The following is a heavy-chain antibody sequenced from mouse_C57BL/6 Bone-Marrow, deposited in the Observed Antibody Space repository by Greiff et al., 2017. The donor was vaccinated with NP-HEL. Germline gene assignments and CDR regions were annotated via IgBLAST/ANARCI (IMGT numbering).Heavy chain of an antibody. CDR3: ARSYDGYYRDY. Sequence: QVQLQQSGAELVRPGASVKLSCKASGYTFTDYYINWVKQRPGQGLEWIARIYPGSGNTYYNEKFKGKATLTAEKSSSTAYMQLSSLTSEDSAVYFCARSYDGYYRDYWGQGTTLTVSS. V-gene: IGHV1-76*01. CDR2: IYPGSGNT. J-gene: IGHJ2*01. D-gene: IGHD2-3*01. CDR1: GYTFTDYY.